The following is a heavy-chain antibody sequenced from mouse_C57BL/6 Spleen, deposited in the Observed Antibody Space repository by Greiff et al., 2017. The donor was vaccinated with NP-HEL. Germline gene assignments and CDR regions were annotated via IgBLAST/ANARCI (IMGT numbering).Heavy chain of an antibody. CDR2: IDPSDSET. CDR3: ARYYDYDGPFDY. V-gene: IGHV1-52*01. Sequence: QVQLQQPGAELVRPGSSVKLSCKASGYTFTSYWMHWVKQRPIQGLEWISNIDPSDSETHYNQKFKDKATLTVDKSSSTAYMQLSSLTSEDSAVYYCARYYDYDGPFDYWGQGTTLTVSS. D-gene: IGHD2-4*01. J-gene: IGHJ2*01. CDR1: GYTFTSYW.